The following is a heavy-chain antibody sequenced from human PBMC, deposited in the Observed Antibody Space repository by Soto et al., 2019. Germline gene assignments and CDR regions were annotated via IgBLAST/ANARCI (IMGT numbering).Heavy chain of an antibody. J-gene: IGHJ4*02. Sequence: PGGSLRLSCAASGFTFSSYSMNWVRQAPGKGLEWVSYISSSSSTIYYADSVKGRFTISRDNAKNSLYLQMNSLRAEDTAVYYCARTTTAMVTGGTFDYWGQGTLVTVSS. CDR1: GFTFSSYS. V-gene: IGHV3-48*01. CDR3: ARTTTAMVTGGTFDY. D-gene: IGHD5-18*01. CDR2: ISSSSSTI.